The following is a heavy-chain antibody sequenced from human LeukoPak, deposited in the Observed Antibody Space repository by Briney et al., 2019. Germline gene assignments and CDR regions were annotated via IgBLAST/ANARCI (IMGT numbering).Heavy chain of an antibody. Sequence: ASVKVSCKASGYTFTGYYIHWVRQAPGQGLEWMGWINPYSGDTAYAQKFQGRVTMTRDTFINTVYMELNRLKFDDTAVYYCARGTMNLDSWGQGTLVTVSS. V-gene: IGHV1-2*02. CDR2: INPYSGDT. CDR1: GYTFTGYY. J-gene: IGHJ4*02. D-gene: IGHD3-22*01. CDR3: ARGTMNLDS.